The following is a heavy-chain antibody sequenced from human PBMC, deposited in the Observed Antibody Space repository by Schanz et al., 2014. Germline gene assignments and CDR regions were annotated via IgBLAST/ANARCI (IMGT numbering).Heavy chain of an antibody. CDR2: INPNSGGT. D-gene: IGHD5-12*01. CDR3: AREMLDIVATMDDDAFDI. CDR1: GYTFTGHH. J-gene: IGHJ3*02. Sequence: QVQLVQSGAEVQKPGASVMLSCKTSGYTFTGHHMHWVRQAPGQGLEWMGRINPNSGGTNYAQKFQGRVTMTRDTSISTAYMEMSRLISDDTAVYYCAREMLDIVATMDDDAFDIWGQGTMVTVSS. V-gene: IGHV1-2*06.